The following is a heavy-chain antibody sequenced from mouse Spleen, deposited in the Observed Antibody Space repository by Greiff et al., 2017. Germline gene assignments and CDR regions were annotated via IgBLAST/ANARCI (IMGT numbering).Heavy chain of an antibody. CDR1: GYSITSGYC. CDR2: IMYDGSN. CDR3: ARDSSGSDY. J-gene: IGHJ2*01. D-gene: IGHD3-1*01. Sequence: EVQVVESGPGLVKPSQSLSLTCSVTGYSITSGYCWNWIRQFPGNKLEWMGYIMYDGSNNYNPSLKNRISISRDTSKNQFFLKLNSVTTEDTGTYYCARDSSGSDYWGQGTTLTVSS. V-gene: IGHV3-6*01.